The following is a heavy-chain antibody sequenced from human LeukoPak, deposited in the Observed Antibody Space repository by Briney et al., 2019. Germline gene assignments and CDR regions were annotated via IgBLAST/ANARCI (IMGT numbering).Heavy chain of an antibody. CDR2: IYHTGST. Sequence: SETLSLTCTVSGYSISSGYYWGWIRQPPGKGLEWIVNIYHTGSTYYNPSLKSRVTISVDTSKNQFSLKLSSVTAADTAVYYCVRSSSSIFDYWGQGTLVTVSS. CDR1: GYSISSGYY. CDR3: VRSSSSIFDY. J-gene: IGHJ4*02. V-gene: IGHV4-38-2*02. D-gene: IGHD6-6*01.